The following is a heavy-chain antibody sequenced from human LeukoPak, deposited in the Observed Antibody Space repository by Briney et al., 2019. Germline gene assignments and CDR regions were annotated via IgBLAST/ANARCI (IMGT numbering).Heavy chain of an antibody. CDR3: ATTYFRSGSFYNPFDY. Sequence: PGGSLRLSCAASGFTFSSYWMSWVRQAPGKGLEWVASIKEDGSEKKYVDSVEGRFTISRDNAENSLYLQMNSLRAEDTAVFYYATTYFRSGSFYNPFDYWGQGTLVTVSS. D-gene: IGHD3-10*01. V-gene: IGHV3-7*01. CDR2: IKEDGSEK. J-gene: IGHJ4*02. CDR1: GFTFSSYW.